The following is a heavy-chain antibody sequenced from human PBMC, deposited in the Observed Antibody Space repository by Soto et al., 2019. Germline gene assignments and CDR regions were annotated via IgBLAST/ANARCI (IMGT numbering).Heavy chain of an antibody. CDR3: ARDVAGEGIDYGMDV. D-gene: IGHD3-16*01. Sequence: GGSLRLSCAASGFTFSSYSMNWVRQAPGKGLEWVSSISSSSSYIYYADSVKGRFTISRDNAKNSLYLQMNSLRAEDTAVYYCARDVAGEGIDYGMDVWGQGTTVTVSS. J-gene: IGHJ6*02. CDR2: ISSSSSYI. V-gene: IGHV3-21*01. CDR1: GFTFSSYS.